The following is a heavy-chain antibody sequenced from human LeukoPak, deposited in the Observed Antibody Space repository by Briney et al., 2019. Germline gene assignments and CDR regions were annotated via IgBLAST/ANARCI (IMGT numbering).Heavy chain of an antibody. CDR2: IYYSGST. D-gene: IGHD6-13*01. CDR1: GGSISSSTYY. Sequence: SETLSLTCTVSGGSISSSTYYWGWIRQPPGKGLEWIGYIYYSGSTNYNPSLKSRVTISVDTSKNQFSLKLSSVTAADTAVYYCASLYSSSWYGVGWGQGTLVTVSS. CDR3: ASLYSSSWYGVG. V-gene: IGHV4-61*05. J-gene: IGHJ4*02.